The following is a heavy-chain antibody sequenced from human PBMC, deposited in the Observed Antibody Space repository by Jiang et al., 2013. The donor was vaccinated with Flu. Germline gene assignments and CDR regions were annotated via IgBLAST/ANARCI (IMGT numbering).Heavy chain of an antibody. D-gene: IGHD3-22*01. CDR2: IDPRSGGT. J-gene: IGHJ4*02. Sequence: SGAEVKMPGASVKVSCKASGYTFTSYYIHWVRQAPGQGLEWMGLIDPRSGGTNYAQRSQGRVTMTRDTSTSTVYMELSSLRSEDTAVFYCARELSGYQFYFDFWGQGTLVTVSS. CDR3: ARELSGYQFYFDF. V-gene: IGHV1-46*01. CDR1: GYTFTSYY.